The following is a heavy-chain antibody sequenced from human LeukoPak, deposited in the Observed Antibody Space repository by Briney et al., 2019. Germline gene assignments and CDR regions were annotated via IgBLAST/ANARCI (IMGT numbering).Heavy chain of an antibody. CDR2: IDPDSGGT. J-gene: IGHJ4*02. CDR3: ARVPGPYTTSRFDF. Sequence: ASVKVSCKTSGYTFTGYYLHWVRQAPGQRPEWMGRIDPDSGGTHYGQKFQGRVTVTRDTSITTVYMELSGLTSDDTAVYYWARVPGPYTTSRFDFWGQGTLVTVSS. D-gene: IGHD2-2*02. V-gene: IGHV1-2*02. CDR1: GYTFTGYY.